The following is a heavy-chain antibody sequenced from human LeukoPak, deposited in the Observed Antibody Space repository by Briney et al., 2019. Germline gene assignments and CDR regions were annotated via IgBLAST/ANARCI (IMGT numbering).Heavy chain of an antibody. J-gene: IGHJ4*02. CDR2: ISSSGSTI. D-gene: IGHD2-2*01. CDR1: DFSFITYA. V-gene: IGHV3-48*03. Sequence: GGSLRLSCAASDFSFITYAMSWVRQAPGKGLEWVSYISSSGSTIYYADSVKGRLTISRDNARDSLYLQMNSLRVEDTAVYYCARETDSTLFDYWGQGTLVTVSS. CDR3: ARETDSTLFDY.